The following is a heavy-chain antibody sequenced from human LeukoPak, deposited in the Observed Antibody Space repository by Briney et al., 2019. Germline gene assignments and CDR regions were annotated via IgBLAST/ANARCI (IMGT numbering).Heavy chain of an antibody. CDR2: IYYSGST. V-gene: IGHV4-39*07. CDR1: GGSISSSSYY. Sequence: SETLSLTCTVSGGSISSSSYYWGWIRQPPGKGLEWIGSIYYSGSTYYNPSLKSRVTISVDTSKNQFSLKLSSVTAADTAVYYCAREKNDILTGYMPSWFDPWGQGTLVTVSS. J-gene: IGHJ5*02. CDR3: AREKNDILTGYMPSWFDP. D-gene: IGHD3-9*01.